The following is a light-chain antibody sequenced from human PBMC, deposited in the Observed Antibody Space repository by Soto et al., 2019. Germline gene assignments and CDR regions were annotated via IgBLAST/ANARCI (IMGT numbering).Light chain of an antibody. V-gene: IGLV1-40*01. CDR1: RSNIGAGYD. CDR2: GDT. CDR3: QSFDNSLNGFV. Sequence: QSVLTQPPSVSGAPGQRVTISCTGFRSNIGAGYDVHWYQQLPERAPKLLIYGDTHRPSGVPDRFSGSKSDTSAFLAITGLQAEDEADYYCQSFDNSLNGFVFGTGTKLTVL. J-gene: IGLJ1*01.